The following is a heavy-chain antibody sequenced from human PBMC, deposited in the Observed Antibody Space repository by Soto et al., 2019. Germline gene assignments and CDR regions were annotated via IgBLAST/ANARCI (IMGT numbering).Heavy chain of an antibody. D-gene: IGHD4-17*01. V-gene: IGHV3-23*01. CDR2: ISGSGGST. J-gene: IGHJ4*02. CDR1: GFTFSSYA. Sequence: EVQLLESGGGLVQPGGSLRLSCAASGFTFSSYAMSWVRQAPGKGLEWVSAISGSGGSTYYADPVKGRFTLSRDNSKNTLYLQMNSLRAEDTAVYYCAKDLIVATVTTFDYWGQGTLVTVSS. CDR3: AKDLIVATVTTFDY.